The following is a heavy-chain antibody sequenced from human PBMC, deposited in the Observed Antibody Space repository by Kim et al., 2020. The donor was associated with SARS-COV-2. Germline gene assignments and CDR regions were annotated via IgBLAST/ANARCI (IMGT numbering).Heavy chain of an antibody. D-gene: IGHD6-19*01. CDR1: GFTFSSYG. J-gene: IGHJ6*02. Sequence: GGSLRLSCAASGFTFSSYGMHWVRQAPGKGLEWVAVIWYDGSNKYYADSVKGRFTISRDNSKNTLYLQMNSLRAEDTAVYYCAKMGYSSGWYQDYYYYYGMDVWGQGTTVTVSS. CDR2: IWYDGSNK. CDR3: AKMGYSSGWYQDYYYYYGMDV. V-gene: IGHV3-33*06.